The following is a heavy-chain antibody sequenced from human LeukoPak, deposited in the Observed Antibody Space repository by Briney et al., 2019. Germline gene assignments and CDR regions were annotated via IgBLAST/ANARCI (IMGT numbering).Heavy chain of an antibody. CDR3: ARGVFWSGYYYYYYYMDV. CDR2: INHSGST. V-gene: IGHV4-34*01. Sequence: PSETLSHTCAVYGGSFSGYYWSWIRQPPGKGLEWIGEINHSGSTNYNPSLKSRVTISVDTSKNQFSLKLSSVTAADTAVYYCARGVFWSGYYYYYYYMDVWGKGTTVTVSS. J-gene: IGHJ6*03. D-gene: IGHD3-3*01. CDR1: GGSFSGYY.